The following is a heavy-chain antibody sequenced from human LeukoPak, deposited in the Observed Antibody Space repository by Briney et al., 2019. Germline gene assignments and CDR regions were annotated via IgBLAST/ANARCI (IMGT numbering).Heavy chain of an antibody. V-gene: IGHV4-30-4*01. CDR2: IYYSGST. CDR1: GGSISSGDYY. D-gene: IGHD3-10*01. J-gene: IGHJ6*02. Sequence: SQTLSLTCTVSGGSISSGDYYWRWIRQPPGRGLEWIVYIYYSGSTYYNPSLKSRVTISVDTSKNQFSLKLSSVTAADTAVYYCARDWFGDPQAVWGQGTTVTVSS. CDR3: ARDWFGDPQAV.